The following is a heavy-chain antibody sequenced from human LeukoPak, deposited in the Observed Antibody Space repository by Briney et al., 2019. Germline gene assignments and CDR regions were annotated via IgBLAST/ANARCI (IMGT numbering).Heavy chain of an antibody. CDR2: IHYSGTT. D-gene: IGHD6-6*01. CDR3: ARFGTSSSRFFDQ. V-gene: IGHV4-59*01. CDR1: GGSISAYY. J-gene: IGHJ4*02. Sequence: PSETLSLTCTVSGGSISAYYWSWIRQPPGKGLEWIGCIHYSGTTNYYPSLKSRVTIALDTSKNQFSLKLNSVAAADTAVYYCARFGTSSSRFFDQWGQGTLVTVSS.